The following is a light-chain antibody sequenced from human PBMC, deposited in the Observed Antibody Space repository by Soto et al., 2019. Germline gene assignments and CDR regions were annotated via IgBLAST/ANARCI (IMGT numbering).Light chain of an antibody. Sequence: AIRMTQSPSSFSASTGDRVTITCRASQGISSYLAWYQQKPGKAPKLLIYAASSLQSGVPSRFSGSGSGTDFTLTISSLQPEDFATYYCQQSYSIFMYTFGQGTKVDIK. CDR1: QGISSY. CDR3: QQSYSIFMYT. CDR2: AAS. J-gene: IGKJ2*01. V-gene: IGKV1-8*01.